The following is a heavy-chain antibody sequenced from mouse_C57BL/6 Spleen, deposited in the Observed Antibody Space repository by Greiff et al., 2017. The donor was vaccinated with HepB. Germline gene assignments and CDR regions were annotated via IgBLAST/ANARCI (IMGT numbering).Heavy chain of an antibody. CDR2: IYPRDGST. Sequence: VKLQESGPELVKPGASVKLSCKASGYTFTSYDINWVKQRPGQGLEWIGWIYPRDGSTKYNEKFKGKATLTVDTSSSTAYMELHSLTSEDSAVYFCARPHYYGSSYRLDYWGQGTTLTVSS. D-gene: IGHD1-1*01. J-gene: IGHJ2*01. CDR1: GYTFTSYD. CDR3: ARPHYYGSSYRLDY. V-gene: IGHV1-85*01.